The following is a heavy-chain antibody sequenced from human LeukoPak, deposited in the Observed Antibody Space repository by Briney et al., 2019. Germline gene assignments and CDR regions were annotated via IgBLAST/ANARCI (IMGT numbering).Heavy chain of an antibody. CDR2: IRYDGSNK. CDR1: GFTFSSYG. V-gene: IGHV3-30*02. J-gene: IGHJ4*02. Sequence: GGSLRLSCAASGFTFSSYGMHWVRQAPGKGLEWVAFIRYDGSNKYYAASVKGRFTISRDNSKNTLNLQMNSLRAEDTAVYYCAKVDSSSWYPYFDYWGQGTLVTVSS. D-gene: IGHD6-13*01. CDR3: AKVDSSSWYPYFDY.